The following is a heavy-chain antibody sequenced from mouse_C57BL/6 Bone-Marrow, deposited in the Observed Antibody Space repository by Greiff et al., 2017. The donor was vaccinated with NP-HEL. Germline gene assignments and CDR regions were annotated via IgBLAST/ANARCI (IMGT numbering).Heavy chain of an antibody. Sequence: EVMLVESGGGLVQPGGSLSLSCAASGFTFTDYYMSWVRQPPGQALEWLGFIRNKANGYTTEYSASVTGRFTISRYTSQSLLYLQMDALTAEDSATYYCARLGDDGGQGTTLTVSS. CDR2: IRNKANGYTT. J-gene: IGHJ2*01. CDR1: GFTFTDYY. V-gene: IGHV7-3*01. CDR3: ARLGDD.